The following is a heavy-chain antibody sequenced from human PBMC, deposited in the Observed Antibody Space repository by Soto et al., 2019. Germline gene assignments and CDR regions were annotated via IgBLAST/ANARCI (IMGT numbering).Heavy chain of an antibody. D-gene: IGHD1-1*01. Sequence: GGSLRLSCAASGFTFSDYYMSWIRQAPGKGLEWVSYISSSGSTIYYADSVKGRFTISRDNAKNSLYLQMNSLRAEDTAVYYCARAEGTVTYYYYYGMDVWGQGTTVTVSS. J-gene: IGHJ6*02. CDR1: GFTFSDYY. V-gene: IGHV3-11*01. CDR3: ARAEGTVTYYYYYGMDV. CDR2: ISSSGSTI.